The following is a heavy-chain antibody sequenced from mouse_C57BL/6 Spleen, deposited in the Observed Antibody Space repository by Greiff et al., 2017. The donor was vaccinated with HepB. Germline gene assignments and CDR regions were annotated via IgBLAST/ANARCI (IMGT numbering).Heavy chain of an antibody. CDR3: ARSKNYYGSSYGYFDY. D-gene: IGHD1-1*01. Sequence: EVHVVESGPGLAKPSQTLSLTCSVTGYSITSDYWNWIRKFPGNKLEYMGYISYSGSTYYNPSLKSRISITRDTSKNQYYLQLNSVTTEDTATYYCARSKNYYGSSYGYFDYWGQGTTLTVSS. V-gene: IGHV3-8*01. J-gene: IGHJ2*01. CDR2: ISYSGST. CDR1: GYSITSDY.